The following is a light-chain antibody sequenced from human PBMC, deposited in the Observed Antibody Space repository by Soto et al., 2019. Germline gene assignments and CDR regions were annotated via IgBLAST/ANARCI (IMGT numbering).Light chain of an antibody. CDR1: QSVSSN. CDR2: GAS. V-gene: IGKV3-15*01. CDR3: QQYNNWPRT. J-gene: IGKJ1*01. Sequence: EIVMTQSPATLSVSPGERATLSCRASQSVSSNLAWYQQKPGQAPRLLIYGASTRATGIPARFSGSGSGTEFTLTISSLQSEDFAVYYCQQYNNWPRTFGQATKVDI.